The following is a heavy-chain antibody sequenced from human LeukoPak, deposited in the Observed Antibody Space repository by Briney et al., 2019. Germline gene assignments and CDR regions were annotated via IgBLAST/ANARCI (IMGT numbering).Heavy chain of an antibody. Sequence: GGSLRLSCAASGFTVSSNDMNWVRQAPGKGLEWVSGIYIAGRTVSADSVQGRFTISRDNSKNTLYLQMNSLRTEDTALYYCARGAGAYKHYAMDVWGQGTTVTVSS. V-gene: IGHV3-66*01. CDR2: IYIAGRT. D-gene: IGHD5-24*01. CDR3: ARGAGAYKHYAMDV. CDR1: GFTVSSND. J-gene: IGHJ6*01.